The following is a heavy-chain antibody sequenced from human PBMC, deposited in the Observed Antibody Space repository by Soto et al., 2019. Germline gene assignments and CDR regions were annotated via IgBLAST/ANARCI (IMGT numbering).Heavy chain of an antibody. V-gene: IGHV3-23*01. Sequence: EAQLLESGGDLVQSGGSLSLSCAASGFTFSIYGMTWVRQAPGKGLEWVSAISGSGGSTYYADSVKGRFTISRDNSNNTLYLQMNSLRVEDTAVYYCAKRDQQCWGQGTLVTVSS. J-gene: IGHJ4*02. CDR2: ISGSGGST. CDR1: GFTFSIYG. CDR3: AKRDQQC. D-gene: IGHD6-19*01.